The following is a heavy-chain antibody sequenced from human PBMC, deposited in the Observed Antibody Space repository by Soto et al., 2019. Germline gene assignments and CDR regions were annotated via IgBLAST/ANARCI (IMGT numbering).Heavy chain of an antibody. CDR3: ARGWVQLYYYYDMDV. CDR2: INPNSGNT. D-gene: IGHD5-18*01. V-gene: IGHV1-8*02. Sequence: VKVSCTAYGYTVTGHYMTSVRQAPGQGLEWMGWINPNSGNTGYAQKFKGRVTMTRNTSLRTAYMELSSLRSEDTAVYYCARGWVQLYYYYDMDVWGQGITVPVSS. J-gene: IGHJ6*01. CDR1: GYTVTGHY.